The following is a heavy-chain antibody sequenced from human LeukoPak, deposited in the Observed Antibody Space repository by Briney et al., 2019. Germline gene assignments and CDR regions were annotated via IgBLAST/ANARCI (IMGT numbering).Heavy chain of an antibody. CDR3: ARDRIQLWSNWFDP. CDR1: GATFSSYA. J-gene: IGHJ5*02. V-gene: IGHV1-69*05. CDR2: IIPIFGTA. D-gene: IGHD5-18*01. Sequence: GSSVKVSCKASGATFSSYAISWVRQAPGQGLEWMGRIIPIFGTANYAQKFQGRATITTDESTSTAYMELSSLRSEDTAVYYCARDRIQLWSNWFDPWGQGTLVTVSS.